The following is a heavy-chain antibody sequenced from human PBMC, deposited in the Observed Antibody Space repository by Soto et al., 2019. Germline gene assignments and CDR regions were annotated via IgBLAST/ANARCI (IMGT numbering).Heavy chain of an antibody. CDR1: GFSFRSYA. CDR3: VRDPYLPTAGRLASLHY. CDR2: IWYDGVNK. Sequence: GGSLRLSCAASGFSFRSYAMHWVRQAPGKGLEWVAVIWYDGVNKYYADSAKGRFTISRDNSNNTLYVQMNSLKAEDTAVYYCVRDPYLPTAGRLASLHYWGPGTLVTVSS. D-gene: IGHD1-1*01. J-gene: IGHJ4*02. V-gene: IGHV3-33*08.